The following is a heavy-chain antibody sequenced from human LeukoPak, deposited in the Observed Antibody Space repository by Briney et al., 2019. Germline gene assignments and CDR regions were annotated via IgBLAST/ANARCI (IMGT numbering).Heavy chain of an antibody. Sequence: GGSLRLSCAASGFTFSSYDMHWVRQATGKGLEWVSAIGTAGDTYYPGSVKGRFTISRENAKNSLYLQMNGLRAGDTAVYYCARDATVYGMDVWGQGTTVTVSS. CDR3: ARDATVYGMDV. J-gene: IGHJ6*02. CDR2: IGTAGDT. CDR1: GFTFSSYD. V-gene: IGHV3-13*01. D-gene: IGHD1-14*01.